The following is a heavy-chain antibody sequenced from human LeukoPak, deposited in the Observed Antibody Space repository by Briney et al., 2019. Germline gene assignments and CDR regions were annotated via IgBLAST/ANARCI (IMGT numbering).Heavy chain of an antibody. CDR1: GGSISSGGYS. CDR2: IYHSGST. V-gene: IGHV4-30-2*01. J-gene: IGHJ5*02. CDR3: ARAPGYYYGSGSYSWFDP. Sequence: SETLSLTCAVSGGSISSGGYSWSWIRQPPGKGLEWIGYIYHSGSTYYNPSLKSRVTISVDRSKNQFSLKLSSVTAADTPVYYCARAPGYYYGSGSYSWFDPWGQGTLVTVSS. D-gene: IGHD3-10*01.